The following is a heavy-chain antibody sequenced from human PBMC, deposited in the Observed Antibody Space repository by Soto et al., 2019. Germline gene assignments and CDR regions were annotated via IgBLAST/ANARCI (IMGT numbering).Heavy chain of an antibody. CDR1: GYTFTTYY. CDR2: INPSGGST. V-gene: IGHV1-46*01. Sequence: ASVKVSCKASGYTFTTYYIHWVRQAPGQGLEWMGFINPSGGSTSYAQKFQGRVTMTRDTSTSTAYMELSSLRSEDTAVYYCARNVNSGFDYWGQGTLGTAPQ. J-gene: IGHJ4*02. CDR3: ARNVNSGFDY. D-gene: IGHD1-20*01.